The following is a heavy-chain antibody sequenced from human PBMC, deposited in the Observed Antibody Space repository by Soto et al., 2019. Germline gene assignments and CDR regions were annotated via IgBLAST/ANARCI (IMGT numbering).Heavy chain of an antibody. Sequence: GGSLRLSCAASGFTFSSYGMHWVRQAPGKGLEWVAVISYDGSNKYYADSVKGRFTISRDNSKNTLYLQMNSLRAEDTAVYYCAKDNPYSSSWYPYYYYYYGMDVWGQGTTVTVSS. J-gene: IGHJ6*02. CDR2: ISYDGSNK. CDR3: AKDNPYSSSWYPYYYYYYGMDV. D-gene: IGHD6-13*01. V-gene: IGHV3-30*18. CDR1: GFTFSSYG.